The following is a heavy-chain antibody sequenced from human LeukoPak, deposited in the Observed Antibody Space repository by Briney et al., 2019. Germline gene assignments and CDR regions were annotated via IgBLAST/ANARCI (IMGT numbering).Heavy chain of an antibody. J-gene: IGHJ6*02. CDR2: LNDSGST. CDR3: ARENYYDSSGYPSFYYYYGMDV. V-gene: IGHV4-34*01. Sequence: PSETLSLTCAVYGGSFSGYYWSWIRQPPGKGLEWIGELNDSGSTNYNPSLKSRVTISVDTSKNQFSLKLSSVTAADTAVYYCARENYYDSSGYPSFYYYYGMDVWGQGTTVTVSS. CDR1: GGSFSGYY. D-gene: IGHD3-22*01.